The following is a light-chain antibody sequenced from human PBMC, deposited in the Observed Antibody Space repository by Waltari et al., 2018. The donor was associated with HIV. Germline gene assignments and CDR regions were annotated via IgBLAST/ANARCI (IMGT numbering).Light chain of an antibody. J-gene: IGLJ2*01. CDR1: KLGDKY. V-gene: IGLV3-1*01. CDR2: QDT. CDR3: QAWDSSAVV. Sequence: SYELNQPPSVSVSPGQTASITCSGDKLGDKYVSWYQQRPGQSPVLVIYQDTGRPSGIPERLSGSNSGNTATLTISGTQAMDEADYYCQAWDSSAVVFGGGTKLTVL.